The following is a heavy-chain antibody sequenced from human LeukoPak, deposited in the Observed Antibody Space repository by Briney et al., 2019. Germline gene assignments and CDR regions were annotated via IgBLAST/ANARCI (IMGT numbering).Heavy chain of an antibody. CDR1: GGSISRTTFS. CDR2: IYYSGST. V-gene: IGHV4-39*02. Sequence: SETLSLTCTVSGGSISRTTFSWGWIRQPPGKGLEWIGSIYYSGSTFYNPSLKSRVTISVDTSKNHLSLSLTSVTAADTAVYYCARLATVFRGATSHYCGMDVWGQGITVTVSS. D-gene: IGHD3-10*01. J-gene: IGHJ6*02. CDR3: ARLATVFRGATSHYCGMDV.